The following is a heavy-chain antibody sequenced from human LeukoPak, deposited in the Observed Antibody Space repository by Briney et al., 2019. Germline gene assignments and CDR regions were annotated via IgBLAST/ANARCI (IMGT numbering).Heavy chain of an antibody. D-gene: IGHD6-19*01. CDR2: IYSGGST. J-gene: IGHJ4*02. Sequence: GGSLRLSCAASGFTVSSNYMSWVRQAPGKGLEWVSVIYSGGSTYYADSVKGRSTISRDNSKNTLYLQMNSLRAEDTAVYYCARNIAVAGTWEDYWGQGTLVTVSS. CDR1: GFTVSSNY. V-gene: IGHV3-66*01. CDR3: ARNIAVAGTWEDY.